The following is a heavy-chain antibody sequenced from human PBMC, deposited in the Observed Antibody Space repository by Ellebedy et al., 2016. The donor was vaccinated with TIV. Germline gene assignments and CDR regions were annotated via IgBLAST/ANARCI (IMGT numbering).Heavy chain of an antibody. J-gene: IGHJ3*02. D-gene: IGHD3-10*01. V-gene: IGHV3-48*02. CDR1: GFTFDMYS. CDR3: ARRGNYLVDAFDM. Sequence: GESLKISXAASGFTFDMYSMNWVRQAAGKGLEWISFIIGTGSTTYYADSVRGRFTVSRDNAKNSLYLQMNSLRDEDTALYYCARRGNYLVDAFDMWGHGAVVIVSS. CDR2: IIGTGSTT.